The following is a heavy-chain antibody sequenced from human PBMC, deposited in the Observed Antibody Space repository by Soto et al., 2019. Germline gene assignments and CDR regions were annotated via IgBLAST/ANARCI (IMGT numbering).Heavy chain of an antibody. CDR1: GGSITSYY. D-gene: IGHD2-2*01. CDR3: AISAGGYIVLVPADYYYGMDV. J-gene: IGHJ6*02. CDR2: IYYSGST. V-gene: IGHV4-59*01. Sequence: SETLSLTCTVSGGSITSYYWSWIRQPPGKGLEWIGYIYYSGSTNYNPSLESRVTISLDTSKNQFSLKLSSVTAADTAAYYCAISAGGYIVLVPADYYYGMDVWGQGTTVTVSS.